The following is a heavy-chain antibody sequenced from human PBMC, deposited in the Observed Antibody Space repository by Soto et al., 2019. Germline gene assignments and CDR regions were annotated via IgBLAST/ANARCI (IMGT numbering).Heavy chain of an antibody. CDR3: ARDWGVAAAGTRFGGFSYYYGMDV. D-gene: IGHD6-13*01. V-gene: IGHV4-61*01. CDR2: IYYSGST. J-gene: IGHJ6*02. Sequence: QVQLQESGPGLVKPSETLSLTCTVSGGSVSSGSYYWSWIRQPPGKGLEWIGYIYYSGSTNYNPSLKSRVTISVDTSKNQFSLKLSSVTAADTAVYYCARDWGVAAAGTRFGGFSYYYGMDVWGQGTTVTVSS. CDR1: GGSVSSGSYY.